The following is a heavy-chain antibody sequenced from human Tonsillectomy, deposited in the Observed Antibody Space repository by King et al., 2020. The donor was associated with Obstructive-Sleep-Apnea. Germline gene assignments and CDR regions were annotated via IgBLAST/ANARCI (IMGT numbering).Heavy chain of an antibody. V-gene: IGHV3-11*06. CDR3: ARESGDWLVDS. D-gene: IGHD6-19*01. Sequence: VQLVESGGGVVKPGGSLRLSCAASGFTFTDYDYYMSWIRQAPGKGLEWVAYISSTGTYIKYAASLKGRLTISRDNAANSVYLQKNSLRADDTALYFCARESGDWLVDSWGQGTLVIVSS. J-gene: IGHJ4*02. CDR1: GFTFTDYDYY. CDR2: ISSTGTYI.